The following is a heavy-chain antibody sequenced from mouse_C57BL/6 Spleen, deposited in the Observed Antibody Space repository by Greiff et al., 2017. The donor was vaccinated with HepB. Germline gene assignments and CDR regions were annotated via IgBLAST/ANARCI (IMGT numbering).Heavy chain of an antibody. J-gene: IGHJ3*01. V-gene: IGHV1-62-2*01. Sequence: VKLQESGAELVKPGASVKLSCKASGYTFTEYTIHWVKQRSGQGLEWIGWFYPGSGSIKYNEKFKDKATLTADKSSSTVYMELSRLTSEDSAVYFCARHGPNYGNYVAWFAYWGQGTLVTVSA. CDR1: GYTFTEYT. CDR3: ARHGPNYGNYVAWFAY. CDR2: FYPGSGSI. D-gene: IGHD2-1*01.